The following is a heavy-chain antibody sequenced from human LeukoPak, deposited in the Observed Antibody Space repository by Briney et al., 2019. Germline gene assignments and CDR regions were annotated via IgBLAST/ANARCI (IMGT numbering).Heavy chain of an antibody. CDR2: IYYSGST. V-gene: IGHV4-59*01. CDR3: ARARSFYGSGSYRPYYYGMDV. D-gene: IGHD3-10*01. J-gene: IGHJ6*02. Sequence: SETLSLTCTVSGVSISRYYCSGIRQPPGKGLEWIGYIYYSGSTNYNPSLKSRVTISVDTSKNQFSLKLSSVTAADTAVYYCARARSFYGSGSYRPYYYGMDVWGQGTTVTVSS. CDR1: GVSISRYY.